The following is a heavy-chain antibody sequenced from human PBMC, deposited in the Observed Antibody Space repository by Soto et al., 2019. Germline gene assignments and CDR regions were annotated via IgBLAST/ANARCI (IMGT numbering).Heavy chain of an antibody. CDR3: ARVDVLCDGGRCYGVPLDV. CDR2: IQSGGPT. D-gene: IGHD2-15*01. J-gene: IGHJ6*04. Sequence: GGSLRLSCAASGFTVSRKYMSWVRQAPGKGLERVSLIQSGGPTYYADSVKGRFTISRDTSENTLHLQMDSLRAEDTAVYYCARVDVLCDGGRCYGVPLDVWGKGITVTVSS. V-gene: IGHV3-66*01. CDR1: GFTVSRKY.